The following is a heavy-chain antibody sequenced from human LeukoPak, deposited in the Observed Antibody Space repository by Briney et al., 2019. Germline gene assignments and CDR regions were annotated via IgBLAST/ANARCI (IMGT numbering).Heavy chain of an antibody. V-gene: IGHV3-64*01. CDR1: GFTFSSYA. D-gene: IGHD3-16*01. J-gene: IGHJ6*02. CDR3: AGGMGDPAAKYYYYGMDV. CDR2: ISSNGGST. Sequence: GGSLRLSCAASGFTFSSYAMHWVRQAPGKGLEYVSAISSNGGSTYYANSVKGRFTISRDNSKNTLYLQMGSLRAEDMAVYYCAGGMGDPAAKYYYYGMDVWGQGTTVTVSS.